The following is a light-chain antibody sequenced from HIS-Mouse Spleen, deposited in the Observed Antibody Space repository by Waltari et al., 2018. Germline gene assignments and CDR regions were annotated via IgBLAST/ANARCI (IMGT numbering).Light chain of an antibody. J-gene: IGLJ1*01. CDR2: SNN. V-gene: IGLV1-44*01. Sequence: QSVLTQPPSASGTPGQRVTISCSGSSSNIGSNTVNWYQQLPGTAPKLLIDSNNRRPSGCRDRFSGSKSGTSASLAISGLQSEDEADYYCAAWDDSLNGYVFGTGTKVTVL. CDR3: AAWDDSLNGYV. CDR1: SSNIGSNT.